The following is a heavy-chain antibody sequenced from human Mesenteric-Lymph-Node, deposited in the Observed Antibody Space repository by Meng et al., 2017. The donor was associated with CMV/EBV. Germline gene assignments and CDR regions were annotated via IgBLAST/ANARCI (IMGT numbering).Heavy chain of an antibody. D-gene: IGHD3-22*01. CDR1: GFTFSDYA. CDR3: AKARVSTYYSFYYYGMDV. CDR2: ISGSSGRT. V-gene: IGHV3-23*01. Sequence: GGSLRLSCAASGFTFSDYAVMWVRQTPGSGLEWVSAISGSSGRTYYADSVKGRFTISRDNSKNTLYLQMNSLRAEDTAVYYCAKARVSTYYSFYYYGMDVWGQGTTVTVSS. J-gene: IGHJ6*02.